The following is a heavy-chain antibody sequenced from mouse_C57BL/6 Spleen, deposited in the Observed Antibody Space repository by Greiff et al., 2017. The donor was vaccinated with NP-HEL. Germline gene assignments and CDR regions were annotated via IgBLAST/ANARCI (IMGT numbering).Heavy chain of an antibody. CDR3: ATAVVAPYFDY. Sequence: VQLQQPGAELVMPGASVKLSCKASGYTFTSYWMHWVKQRPGQGLEWIGEIDPSDSYTNYNQKFKGKSTLTVDKSSSTAYMQLSSLTSEDSAVYYCATAVVAPYFDYWGQGTTLTVSS. CDR1: GYTFTSYW. V-gene: IGHV1-69*01. J-gene: IGHJ2*01. D-gene: IGHD1-1*01. CDR2: IDPSDSYT.